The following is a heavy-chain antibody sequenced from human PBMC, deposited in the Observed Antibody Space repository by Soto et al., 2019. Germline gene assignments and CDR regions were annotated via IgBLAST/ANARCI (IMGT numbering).Heavy chain of an antibody. V-gene: IGHV3-7*01. D-gene: IGHD6-25*01. CDR2: INQDGSEK. CDR1: GFIFSNFW. CDR3: AVLSIAAVVDF. J-gene: IGHJ4*02. Sequence: EEQLVESGGGLVQPGGSLRLSCAASGFIFSNFWINWVRQAPGKGLEWVASINQDGSEKYYVDSVKGRFTISRDNAKNSLYLQMNSLRAEDTAVSYCAVLSIAAVVDFWGQGTWVTVSS.